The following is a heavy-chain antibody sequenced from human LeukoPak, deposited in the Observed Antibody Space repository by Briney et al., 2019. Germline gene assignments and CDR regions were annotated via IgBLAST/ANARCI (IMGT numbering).Heavy chain of an antibody. Sequence: SQTLSLTCAISGDSVSSNSAAWNWIRQSPSRGLEWLGRTYYRSKWYNDYAVSVKSRITINPDTSKNQFSLQLNSVTPEDTAVYYCARDQGNIVAAGTDWFDPWGLGTLVTVSS. CDR1: GDSVSSNSAA. CDR2: TYYRSKWYN. D-gene: IGHD6-13*01. J-gene: IGHJ5*02. CDR3: ARDQGNIVAAGTDWFDP. V-gene: IGHV6-1*01.